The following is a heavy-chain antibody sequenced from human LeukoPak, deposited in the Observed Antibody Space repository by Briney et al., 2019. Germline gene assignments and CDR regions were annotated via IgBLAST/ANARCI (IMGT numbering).Heavy chain of an antibody. CDR1: GGTFSSYA. CDR2: IIPIFGTA. D-gene: IGHD3-3*01. Sequence: ASVKVSFKASGGTFSSYAISWVRQAPGQGLEWMGGIIPIFGTANYAQKFQGRVTITTDESTSTAYMELSSLRSEDTAVYYCARAGSGYYNYYYMDVWGKGTTVTVSS. J-gene: IGHJ6*03. V-gene: IGHV1-69*05. CDR3: ARAGSGYYNYYYMDV.